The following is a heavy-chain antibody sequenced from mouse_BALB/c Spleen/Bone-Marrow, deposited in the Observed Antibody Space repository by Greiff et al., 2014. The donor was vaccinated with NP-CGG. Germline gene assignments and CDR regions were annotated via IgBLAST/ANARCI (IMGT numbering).Heavy chain of an antibody. CDR1: GYTLTDYT. V-gene: IGHV1-22*01. D-gene: IGHD2-3*01. CDR2: VNPNIGGT. J-gene: IGHJ2*01. Sequence: EVQLQQSGPELVMPGASVKISCKTSGYTLTDYTLHWVKQSHGKSLEWIGGVNPNIGGTSYNQKFKDKASLTVNKSSTTAYMELRSLTSEDSAVYYCARGRWYYWGQGTTLTVSS. CDR3: ARGRWYY.